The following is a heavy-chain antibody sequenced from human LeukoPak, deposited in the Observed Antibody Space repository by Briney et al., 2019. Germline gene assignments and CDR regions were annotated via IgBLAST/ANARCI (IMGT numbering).Heavy chain of an antibody. J-gene: IGHJ4*02. Sequence: PGGSLRLSCAASGVTFSNNGMHWVRQAPGKGLECVAFIQNDGNNKKYADSVKGRFTISRDNSKNTLYLRMNSLRTEDTAVYYCARDWGTSSLYLVNWGQGTLVTVSS. CDR3: ARDWGTSSLYLVN. CDR1: GVTFSNNG. V-gene: IGHV3-30*02. D-gene: IGHD6-6*01. CDR2: IQNDGNNK.